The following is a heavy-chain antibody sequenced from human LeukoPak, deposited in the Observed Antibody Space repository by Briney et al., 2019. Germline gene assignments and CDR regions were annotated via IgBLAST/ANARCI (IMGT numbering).Heavy chain of an antibody. V-gene: IGHV7-4-1*02. Sequence: GASVKVSCKASGYTFTSYDINWVRQAPGQGLEWMGWINTNTGNPTYAQGFTGRFVFSLDTSVSTAYLQISSLKAEDTAVYYCARGARSIYDSSGYKDYWGQGTLVTVSS. D-gene: IGHD3-22*01. CDR2: INTNTGNP. CDR1: GYTFTSYD. CDR3: ARGARSIYDSSGYKDY. J-gene: IGHJ4*02.